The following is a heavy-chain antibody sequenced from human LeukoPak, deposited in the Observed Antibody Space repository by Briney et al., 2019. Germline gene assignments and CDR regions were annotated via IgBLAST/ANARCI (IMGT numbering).Heavy chain of an antibody. CDR1: GYTFTNYY. D-gene: IGHD3-22*01. CDR2: INPSGGST. V-gene: IGHV1-46*01. Sequence: GASVKVSCKSSGYTFTNYYVHWVRQAPGQGLEWMGIINPSGGSTTYAQKFQGRVTMIRDTSTSTVYMELSSLRSEDTAVYYCARGLDSSGYYQYWGQGTLVTVSS. J-gene: IGHJ4*02. CDR3: ARGLDSSGYYQY.